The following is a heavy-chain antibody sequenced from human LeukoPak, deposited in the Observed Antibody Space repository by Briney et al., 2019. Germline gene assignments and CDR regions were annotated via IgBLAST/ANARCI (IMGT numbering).Heavy chain of an antibody. CDR3: AKHGPPVCSSTSCYGVY. D-gene: IGHD2-2*01. CDR1: GFTFSSYE. J-gene: IGHJ4*02. V-gene: IGHV3-23*01. CDR2: ISGSGGST. Sequence: GGSLRLSRAASGFTFSSYEMNWVRQAPGKGLEWVSAISGSGGSTYYADSVKGRFTISRDNSKNTLYLQMNSLRAEDTAVYYCAKHGPPVCSSTSCYGVYWGQGTLVTVSS.